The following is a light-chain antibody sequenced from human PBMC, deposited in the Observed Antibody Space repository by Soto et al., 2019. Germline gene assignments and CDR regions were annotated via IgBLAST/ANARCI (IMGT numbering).Light chain of an antibody. CDR1: STEVGSDNL. CDR2: EVS. Sequence: QSVLTQPPSVSGSPGQSITISCTGTSTEVGSDNLVSWYQQHPGKAPKLIIYEVSKRPSGVSNRFSGSKSGNTASLTISGLQAEDDSDYYCCEYAGNSTVVFGGGTKVTVL. CDR3: CEYAGNSTVV. J-gene: IGLJ2*01. V-gene: IGLV2-23*02.